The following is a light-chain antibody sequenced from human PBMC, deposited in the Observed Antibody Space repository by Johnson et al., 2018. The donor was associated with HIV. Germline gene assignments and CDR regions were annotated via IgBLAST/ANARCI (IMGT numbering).Light chain of an antibody. J-gene: IGLJ1*01. V-gene: IGLV1-51*01. Sequence: QSVLTQPPSVSAAPGQKVTISCSGSSCDIGDNYVSWHQQLPGTAPKLLIYDNNNRPSGIPDRISGSKSGTSATLGITGLQTGDEDDYYCGEWHSRLSAGRGVGTGTKGTVL. CDR3: GEWHSRLSAGRG. CDR2: DNN. CDR1: SCDIGDNY.